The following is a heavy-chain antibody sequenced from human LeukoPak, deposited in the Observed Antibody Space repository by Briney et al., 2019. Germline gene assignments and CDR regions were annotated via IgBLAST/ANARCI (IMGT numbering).Heavy chain of an antibody. J-gene: IGHJ1*01. Sequence: SETLSLTCTVSGGSISSSSYYWGWIRQPPGKGLEWIGSIYYSGSTYYNPSLKSRVTISVDTSKNQFSLKLSSATAADTAVYYCAGEGNYALEHWGQGTLVTVSS. V-gene: IGHV4-39*01. D-gene: IGHD1-7*01. CDR2: IYYSGST. CDR1: GGSISSSSYY. CDR3: AGEGNYALEH.